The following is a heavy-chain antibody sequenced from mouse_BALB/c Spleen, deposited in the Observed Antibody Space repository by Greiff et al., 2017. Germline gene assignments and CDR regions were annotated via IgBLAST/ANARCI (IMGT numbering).Heavy chain of an antibody. CDR1: GFTFSSYT. D-gene: IGHD4-1*02. Sequence: EVQRVESGGGLVQPGGSLKLSCAASGFTFSSYTMSWVRQTPEKRLEWVAYISNGGGSTYYPDTVKGRFTISRDNAKNTLYLQMSSLKSEDTAMYYCASSTGTFAYWGQGTLVTVSA. CDR3: ASSTGTFAY. J-gene: IGHJ3*01. CDR2: ISNGGGST. V-gene: IGHV5-12-2*01.